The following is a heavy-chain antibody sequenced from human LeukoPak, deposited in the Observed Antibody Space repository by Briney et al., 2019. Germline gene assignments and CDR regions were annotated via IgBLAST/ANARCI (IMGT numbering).Heavy chain of an antibody. Sequence: SQTLSLTCTVSGGSISSGSDYWSWIRQPAGKGLEGIGEINHSGSTNYNPSLKSRVTISVDPSKNQFSLKLSSVTAADTAVYYCARGPLQLWSRSNWFDPWGQGTLVTVSS. CDR1: GGSISSGSDY. V-gene: IGHV4-61*09. CDR3: ARGPLQLWSRSNWFDP. D-gene: IGHD5-18*01. J-gene: IGHJ5*02. CDR2: INHSGST.